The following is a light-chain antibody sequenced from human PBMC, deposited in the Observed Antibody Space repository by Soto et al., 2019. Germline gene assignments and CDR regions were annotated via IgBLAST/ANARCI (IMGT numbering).Light chain of an antibody. Sequence: DIQMTQSPSSLSASVGDRVTITCRASQGISNYLAWYQQKSGKVPKLLISAASTLQSGVPSRFSGSGLGTDLTLTISSLQPEDVATYYCQKYNSAPRTFGQGTKVEVK. CDR1: QGISNY. V-gene: IGKV1-27*01. CDR3: QKYNSAPRT. CDR2: AAS. J-gene: IGKJ1*01.